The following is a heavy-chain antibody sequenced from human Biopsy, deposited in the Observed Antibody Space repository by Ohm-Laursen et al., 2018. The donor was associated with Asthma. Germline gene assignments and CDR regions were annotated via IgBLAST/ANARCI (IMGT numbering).Heavy chain of an antibody. CDR2: INGKSNSI. CDR1: GFTFSDYY. V-gene: IGHV3-11*01. J-gene: IGHJ4*02. D-gene: IGHD6-19*01. CDR3: ARDSYSSGLYDDFES. Sequence: GSLRLSCTASGFTFSDYYMSWIRQAPGKGLEWISYINGKSNSIEYADSVKGRFTISRDNAKNSLYLQMNSLRAEDTAVYYCARDSYSSGLYDDFESWGQGTLDTVSS.